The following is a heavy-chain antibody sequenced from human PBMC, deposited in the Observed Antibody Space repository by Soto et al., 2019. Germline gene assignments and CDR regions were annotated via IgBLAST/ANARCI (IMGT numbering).Heavy chain of an antibody. V-gene: IGHV4-34*01. D-gene: IGHD6-19*01. J-gene: IGHJ4*02. CDR3: ARGEEGQWLVLDY. CDR2: INHSGST. Sequence: QVQLQQWGAGLLKPSETLSLTCAVYGGSFSGYYWSWIRQPPGKGLEWIGEINHSGSTNYNPPLKSRVTISVDTSKNQFPLKLSSVTAADTAMYYCARGEEGQWLVLDYWGQGTRVAVSS. CDR1: GGSFSGYY.